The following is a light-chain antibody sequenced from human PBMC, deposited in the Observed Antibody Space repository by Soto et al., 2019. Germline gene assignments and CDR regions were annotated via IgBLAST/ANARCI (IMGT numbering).Light chain of an antibody. J-gene: IGLJ2*01. V-gene: IGLV1-44*01. CDR3: AAWDDSLNGPV. CDR1: NSNIGSNT. Sequence: QSVLTQPPSASGTPGQRVTISCSGSNSNIGSNTVNWYLQLPGTAPKLLIYSDHQRPSGVPDRFSGSKSGTSGSLAISGLQSVDEADYYCAAWDDSLNGPVFGGGTKLTVL. CDR2: SDH.